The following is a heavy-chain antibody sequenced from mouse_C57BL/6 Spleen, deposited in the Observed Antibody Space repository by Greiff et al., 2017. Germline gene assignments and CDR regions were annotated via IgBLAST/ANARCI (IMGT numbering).Heavy chain of an antibody. Sequence: QVQLQQSGAELMKPGTSVKLSCKATGYTFTGYWIEWVKQRPGHGLEWIGEILPGSGSTNYNEKFKGKATFTADTSSNTAYMQLSSLTTEDSAIYYCARRSLYYGSSSWFAYWGQGTLVTVSA. V-gene: IGHV1-9*01. J-gene: IGHJ3*01. D-gene: IGHD1-1*01. CDR1: GYTFTGYW. CDR2: ILPGSGST. CDR3: ARRSLYYGSSSWFAY.